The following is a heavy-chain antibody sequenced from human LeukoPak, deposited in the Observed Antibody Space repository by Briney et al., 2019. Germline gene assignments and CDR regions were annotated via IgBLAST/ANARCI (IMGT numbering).Heavy chain of an antibody. CDR3: AREGYYGSGSYYHMWYFDY. CDR1: GGSVSSGSYY. Sequence: SETLSLTCTVSGGSVSSGSYYWSWIRQPPGKGLEWIGYIYYSGSTNYNPSLKSRVTISVDTSKNQFSLKLSSVTAADTAVYYCAREGYYGSGSYYHMWYFDYWGQGTLVTVSS. V-gene: IGHV4-61*01. D-gene: IGHD3-10*01. J-gene: IGHJ4*02. CDR2: IYYSGST.